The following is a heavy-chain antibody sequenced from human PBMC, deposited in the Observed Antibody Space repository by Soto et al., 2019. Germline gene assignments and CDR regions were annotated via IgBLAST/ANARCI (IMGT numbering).Heavy chain of an antibody. CDR3: ARDGEGF. CDR1: GFTFSSNW. V-gene: IGHV3-74*01. CDR2: INTDGSRT. J-gene: IGHJ4*02. Sequence: VQLVESGGGLVQPGGSLRLSCAASGFTFSSNWMHWVRRVPGRGLVWVSRINTDGSRTNYEDSVEGRFTVSRDNAKNTLYLQMNSLRAEDTAVYYCARDGEGFWGQGTLVTVSS. D-gene: IGHD2-21*01.